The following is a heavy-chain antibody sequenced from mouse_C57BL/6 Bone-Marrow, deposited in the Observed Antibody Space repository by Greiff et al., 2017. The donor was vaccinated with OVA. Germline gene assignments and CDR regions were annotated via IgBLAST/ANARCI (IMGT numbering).Heavy chain of an antibody. J-gene: IGHJ4*01. D-gene: IGHD2-5*01. CDR2: IDPETGGT. CDR1: GYPFTVYE. V-gene: IGHV1-15*01. CDR3: TRGYSNYYAMDY. Sequence: VQLQESGAELVRPGASVTLSCKASGYPFTVYEMHWVKQTPGHGLEWIGAIDPETGGTAYNQKFTGTAILTADKSSSTAYMELRSLTSDDSAVYYCTRGYSNYYAMDYWGQGTSVTVSS.